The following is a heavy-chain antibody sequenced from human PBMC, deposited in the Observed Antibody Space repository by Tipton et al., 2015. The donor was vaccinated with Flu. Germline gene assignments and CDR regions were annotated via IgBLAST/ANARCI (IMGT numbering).Heavy chain of an antibody. D-gene: IGHD6-19*01. CDR3: ARGAPARYSDGWYYFDY. Sequence: TLSLTCTVSGGSISSSSYYWSWIRQPAGKGLEWIGRIYTSGSTNYNPSLKSRVTISVDTSKNQFSLKLSSVTAADTAVYFCARGAPARYSDGWYYFDYWGQGTLVAVSS. J-gene: IGHJ4*02. V-gene: IGHV4-61*02. CDR2: IYTSGST. CDR1: GGSISSSSYY.